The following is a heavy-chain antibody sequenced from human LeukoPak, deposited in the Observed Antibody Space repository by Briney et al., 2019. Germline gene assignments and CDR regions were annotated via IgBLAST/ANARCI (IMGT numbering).Heavy chain of an antibody. D-gene: IGHD4-11*01. J-gene: IGHJ4*02. CDR1: GFTFSSYA. Sequence: PGRSLRLSCAASGFTFSSYAIHWVRQAPGKGLEWVAVISYGGSNKYYADSVKGRFTISRDNSKNTLYLQMNSLRAEDTAVYYCARRTTKKNYSDFILDYWGQGTLVTVSS. V-gene: IGHV3-30*04. CDR3: ARRTTKKNYSDFILDY. CDR2: ISYGGSNK.